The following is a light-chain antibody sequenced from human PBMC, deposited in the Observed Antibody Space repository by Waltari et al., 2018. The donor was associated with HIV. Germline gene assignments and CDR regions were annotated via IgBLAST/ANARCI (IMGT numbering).Light chain of an antibody. Sequence: QSALIQPPSVSGSPGQSIAVSCTGTNTDVGNYDYVAWYQHHPGEVPKLIIYDVDKRPSGVSSHFSGAKSGNTASLTISGLQADDEADYYCSSRTTRDSFVFGTGTRVTVL. J-gene: IGLJ1*01. CDR1: NTDVGNYDY. V-gene: IGLV2-14*03. CDR3: SSRTTRDSFV. CDR2: DVD.